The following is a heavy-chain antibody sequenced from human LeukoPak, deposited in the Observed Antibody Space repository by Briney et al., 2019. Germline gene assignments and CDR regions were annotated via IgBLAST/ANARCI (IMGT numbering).Heavy chain of an antibody. CDR1: GFSFSIYA. J-gene: IGHJ4*02. CDR2: ILENGRTM. D-gene: IGHD6-19*01. CDR3: AKRGAGSGGLDY. Sequence: QAGGSLRLSCATSGFSFSIYAMSWVRQAPGKGLEWGSAILENGRTMYYADSVQGRFTISRDTSNNTLFLQMSNLRAEDTAVYYCAKRGAGSGGLDYWGQGTLVTVSS. V-gene: IGHV3-23*01.